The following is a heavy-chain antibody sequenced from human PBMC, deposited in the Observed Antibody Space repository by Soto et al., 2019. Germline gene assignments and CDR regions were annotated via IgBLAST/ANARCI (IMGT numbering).Heavy chain of an antibody. V-gene: IGHV4-30-4*01. CDR1: GGSISNDDYY. Sequence: QVQLQESGPGLVKPSQTLSLTCSVSGGSISNDDYYWSWIRQSPGKGLEWIGHIHHSGSAHYNPSLTGRMIISLDTSKSQFSLNLTSVTAADTAIYYCFRLGYCSGGSCHNYWGQGTQVTVSS. J-gene: IGHJ4*02. D-gene: IGHD2-15*01. CDR3: FRLGYCSGGSCHNY. CDR2: IHHSGSA.